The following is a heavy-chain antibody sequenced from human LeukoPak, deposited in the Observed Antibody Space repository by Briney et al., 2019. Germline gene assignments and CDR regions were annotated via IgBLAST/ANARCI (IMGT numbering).Heavy chain of an antibody. D-gene: IGHD5-12*01. CDR1: GFSFDNYA. CDR3: AKGAYDYIEIAYFDY. CDR2: IIGSSGST. Sequence: GGSLRLSCVASGFSFDNYAMNWVRQAPGKGLEWVSLIIGSSGSTFYADSVKGRFTISRDKSRNTLYLQMNSLRAEDTAVYYCAKGAYDYIEIAYFDYWGQGSLVTVSS. J-gene: IGHJ4*02. V-gene: IGHV3-23*01.